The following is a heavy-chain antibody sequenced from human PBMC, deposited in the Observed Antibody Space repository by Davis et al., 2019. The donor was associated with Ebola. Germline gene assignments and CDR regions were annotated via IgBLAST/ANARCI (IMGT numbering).Heavy chain of an antibody. CDR3: VRDAGGWFDP. CDR2: ISSSSSYI. D-gene: IGHD3-10*01. Sequence: PGGSLRLSCAASEFTFSTFWMNWVRQPPGKGLEWVSSISSSSSYIYYADSLKGRFTISRDNARNTVYLQMSRLRAEDTAVYYCVRDAGGWFDPWGQGTLVTVSS. V-gene: IGHV3-21*01. CDR1: EFTFSTFW. J-gene: IGHJ5*02.